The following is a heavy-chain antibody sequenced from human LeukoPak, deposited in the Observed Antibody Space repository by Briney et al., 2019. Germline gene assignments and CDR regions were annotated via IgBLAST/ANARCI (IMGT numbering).Heavy chain of an antibody. CDR1: GFTFSDYA. J-gene: IGHJ4*02. Sequence: PGGSLSLSCSASGFTFSDYAMNWVRQAPGKGLEWVSGISASGASTFHADSVKGRFIISRDNSKKMVFLQMKSLRAKDTAVYFCTKAVDEALELYHYWGLGTLVTVSS. CDR2: ISASGAST. V-gene: IGHV3-23*01. CDR3: TKAVDEALELYHY. D-gene: IGHD1-7*01.